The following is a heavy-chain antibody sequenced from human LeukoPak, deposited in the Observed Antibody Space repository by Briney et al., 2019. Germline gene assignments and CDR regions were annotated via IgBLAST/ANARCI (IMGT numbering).Heavy chain of an antibody. CDR3: ARDLDYYAIDY. CDR2: IGKDGSGK. D-gene: IGHD3-22*01. V-gene: IGHV3-7*01. CDR1: GFTFSSYR. J-gene: IGHJ4*02. Sequence: PGGSLRLSCAASGFTFSSYRMGWFRQAPGKGLEWVANIGKDGSGKNYVDSVKGRFTISRDNAKNSLYLQMNSLRVEDTAVYYCARDLDYYAIDYWGQGALVTVSS.